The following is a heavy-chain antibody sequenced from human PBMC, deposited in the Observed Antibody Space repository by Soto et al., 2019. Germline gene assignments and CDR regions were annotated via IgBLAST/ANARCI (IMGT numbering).Heavy chain of an antibody. Sequence: EVQLLESGGGLVQPGGSLRLSCAASGFTFSTYAMSWVRQAPGKGLEWVSAIDSSGVYIYYADSVTGRFTVSRDNSKSTLYLQMNSLRAEDTAVYYCARRYADAGDRNFDYWGQGTLVTVSS. D-gene: IGHD3-10*01. J-gene: IGHJ4*02. CDR3: ARRYADAGDRNFDY. V-gene: IGHV3-23*01. CDR1: GFTFSTYA. CDR2: IDSSGVYI.